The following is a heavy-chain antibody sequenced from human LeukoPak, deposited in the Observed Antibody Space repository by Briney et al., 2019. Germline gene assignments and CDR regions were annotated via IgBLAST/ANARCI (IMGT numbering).Heavy chain of an antibody. CDR3: VKVGPTYSLGAFDI. Sequence: EGSLRLSCAASGFTISRNYMNWVRQAPGKGLEWVAVIYSGGTTYYADSVKGRFTISRDNSKSTLYLQMNSLTAEDTAVYYCVKVGPTYSLGAFDIWGQGTMVTVSS. V-gene: IGHV3-66*01. CDR2: IYSGGTT. J-gene: IGHJ3*02. D-gene: IGHD1-26*01. CDR1: GFTISRNY.